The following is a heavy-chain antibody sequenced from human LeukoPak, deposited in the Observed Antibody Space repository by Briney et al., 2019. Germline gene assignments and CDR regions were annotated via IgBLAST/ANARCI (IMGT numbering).Heavy chain of an antibody. J-gene: IGHJ4*02. CDR2: IYSGGST. D-gene: IGHD3-10*01. CDR1: GFTFSSYA. V-gene: IGHV3-66*01. CDR3: ASGAHLDY. Sequence: GSLRLSCAASGFTFSSYAMSWVRQAPGKGLECVSVIYSGGSTYSADSVMGRFAISRDNSKNTVYLQMNSLRAEDTAVYYCASGAHLDYWGQGTLVTVSS.